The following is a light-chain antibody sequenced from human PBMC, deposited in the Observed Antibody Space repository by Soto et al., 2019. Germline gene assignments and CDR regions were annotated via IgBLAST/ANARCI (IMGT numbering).Light chain of an antibody. J-gene: IGLJ1*01. CDR1: SSDVGAHNF. CDR3: NSYTSSNTYV. CDR2: EVS. V-gene: IGLV2-14*01. Sequence: QSALTQPASVSGSPGQAITISCSGSSSDVGAHNFVPWYQHHPGKAPKLMIYEVSNRPSGVSNRFSGSKSGNTASLTISGLQAEDEADYYCNSYTSSNTYVFGSGTKV.